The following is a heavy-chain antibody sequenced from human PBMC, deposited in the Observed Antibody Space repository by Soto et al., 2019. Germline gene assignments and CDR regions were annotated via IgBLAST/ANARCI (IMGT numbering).Heavy chain of an antibody. D-gene: IGHD2-15*01. Sequence: EVQLLESGGGLVQPGGSVRLSCAASGFPFSSYAMSWVRQSPGKGLEWVSGISASGYSTFYADSVTGRFTISRDNFKNTLYLHLGCLRADDTAVYYCTKSLEELYIVHSWGQGSLVTVSS. V-gene: IGHV3-23*01. J-gene: IGHJ4*02. CDR3: TKSLEELYIVHS. CDR1: GFPFSSYA. CDR2: ISASGYST.